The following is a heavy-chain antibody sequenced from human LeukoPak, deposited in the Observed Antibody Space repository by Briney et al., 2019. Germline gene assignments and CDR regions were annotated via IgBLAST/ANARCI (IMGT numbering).Heavy chain of an antibody. D-gene: IGHD2-2*01. CDR1: GYTFTSYG. Sequence: GASVKVSCKASGYTFTSYGISWVRQAPGQGLEWMGWIGAYNGNTNYAQKLQGRVTMTTDTFTSTAYMELRSLRSEDTAVYYCARVWGLYCSSTSCYDFDYWGQGTLVTVSS. J-gene: IGHJ4*02. CDR3: ARVWGLYCSSTSCYDFDY. CDR2: IGAYNGNT. V-gene: IGHV1-18*01.